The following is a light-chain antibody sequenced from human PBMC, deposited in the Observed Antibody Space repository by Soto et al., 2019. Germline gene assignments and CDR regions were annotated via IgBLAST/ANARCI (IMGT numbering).Light chain of an antibody. J-gene: IGLJ2*01. CDR1: SSNIGTNT. V-gene: IGLV1-44*01. CDR2: SND. CDR3: AAWDDSLSGVV. Sequence: QSVLTQPPSASGTPGQRVTISCSGSSSNIGTNTVNWYQLLPRTAPKLLIYSNDQRPSGVPDRFSGSKSGTSASLAISGLQSEDEAEYYCAAWDDSLSGVVFGGGTKLTVL.